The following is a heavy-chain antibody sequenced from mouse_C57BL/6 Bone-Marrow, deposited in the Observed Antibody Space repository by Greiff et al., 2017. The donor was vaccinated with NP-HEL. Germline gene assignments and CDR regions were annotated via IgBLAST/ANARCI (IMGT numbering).Heavy chain of an antibody. J-gene: IGHJ1*03. D-gene: IGHD1-1*01. Sequence: QVQLQQPGAELVMPGASVKLSCKASGYTFTSYWMHWVKQRPGQGLEWIGEIDPSDSYTNYNQKFKGKSTLTVDKSSSTAYMQLSSLTSEDSAVYYCAISWYYGRWYFDVWGTGTTVTVSS. CDR2: IDPSDSYT. V-gene: IGHV1-69*01. CDR1: GYTFTSYW. CDR3: AISWYYGRWYFDV.